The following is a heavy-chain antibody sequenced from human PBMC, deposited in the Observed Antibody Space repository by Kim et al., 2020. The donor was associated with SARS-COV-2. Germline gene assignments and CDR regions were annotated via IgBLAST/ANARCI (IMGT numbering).Heavy chain of an antibody. CDR2: ISWDGGST. V-gene: IGHV3-43*01. Sequence: GGSLRLSCAASGFTFDDYTMHWVRQAPGKGLEWVSLISWDGGSTYYADSVKGRFTISRDNSKNSLYLQMNSLRTEDTALYYCAKDAWNAFDPWGQGTLVTVSS. CDR3: AKDAWNAFDP. J-gene: IGHJ5*02. CDR1: GFTFDDYT. D-gene: IGHD1-1*01.